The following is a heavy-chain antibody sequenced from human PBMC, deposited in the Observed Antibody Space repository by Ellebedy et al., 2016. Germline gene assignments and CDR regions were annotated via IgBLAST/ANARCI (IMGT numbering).Heavy chain of an antibody. Sequence: SGSTLVKPIQTLTLTCTFSGFSLRPSGMCVSWIRQPPGKALEWLALIDWEDDKKYSMSLRTRLTISQDTSKNQVVLRMINMNPMDTASYYCARMRSSDPYYCDYWGRGITVTVSS. CDR1: GFSLRPSGMC. CDR2: IDWEDDK. V-gene: IGHV2-70*01. CDR3: ARMRSSDPYYCDY. D-gene: IGHD2-21*02. J-gene: IGHJ4*02.